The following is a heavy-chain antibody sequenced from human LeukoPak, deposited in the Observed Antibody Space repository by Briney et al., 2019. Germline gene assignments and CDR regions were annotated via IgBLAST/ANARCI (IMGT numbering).Heavy chain of an antibody. D-gene: IGHD6-19*01. CDR3: ARDSGRFRLDY. Sequence: GGSLRLSCAASGLTLISSWMISVRQAPGKGLGWVASINEEGSEKSYVDSVKGRFTVSRDHARNSLYLQMNSLRVEDTAFYYCARDSGRFRLDYWGQGILVTVSS. CDR1: GLTLISSW. V-gene: IGHV3-7*01. J-gene: IGHJ4*02. CDR2: INEEGSEK.